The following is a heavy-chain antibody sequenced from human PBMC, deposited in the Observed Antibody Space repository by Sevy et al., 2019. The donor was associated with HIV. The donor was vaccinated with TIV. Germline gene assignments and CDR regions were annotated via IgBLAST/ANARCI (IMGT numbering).Heavy chain of an antibody. D-gene: IGHD2-21*02. CDR1: GFTFSSYA. CDR2: IGGSGGRT. CDR3: ATFRGMVTSNYYMDV. V-gene: IGHV3-23*01. J-gene: IGHJ6*03. Sequence: GGSLRLSCAASGFTFSSYAMSWVRQAPGRGLEWVSDIGGSGGRTYYADSVTGRFTISRDNSKNKLYLQMDSLAADDTAVYYCATFRGMVTSNYYMDVWGNGTTVTVSS.